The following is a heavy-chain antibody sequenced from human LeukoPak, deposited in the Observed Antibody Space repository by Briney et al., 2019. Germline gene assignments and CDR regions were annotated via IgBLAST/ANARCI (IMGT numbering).Heavy chain of an antibody. CDR1: GFTFSDHA. J-gene: IGHJ4*02. D-gene: IGHD3-3*01. Sequence: GGSLRLSCAASGFTFSDHAMYWVRQAPGKGLEWVSAVGIAADTFYPGSVKGRFTVSRDNTKNSLYLQMNSLRAEDTGVFYCARDQYDSWSRRGNFDSWGQGTLVIVSS. V-gene: IGHV3-13*01. CDR2: VGIAADT. CDR3: ARDQYDSWSRRGNFDS.